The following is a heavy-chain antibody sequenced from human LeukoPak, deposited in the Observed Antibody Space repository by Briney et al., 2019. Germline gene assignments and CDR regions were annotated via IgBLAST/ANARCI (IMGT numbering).Heavy chain of an antibody. D-gene: IGHD3-9*01. Sequence: SETLSLTCTVSGYSISSGYYWGWIRQPPGKGLEWIGSIYHSGSTNYNPSLKSRVTISVDKSKNQFSLKLSSVTAADTAVYYCARADFDWNYWGQGTLVTVSS. CDR2: IYHSGST. V-gene: IGHV4-38-2*02. CDR3: ARADFDWNY. J-gene: IGHJ4*02. CDR1: GYSISSGYY.